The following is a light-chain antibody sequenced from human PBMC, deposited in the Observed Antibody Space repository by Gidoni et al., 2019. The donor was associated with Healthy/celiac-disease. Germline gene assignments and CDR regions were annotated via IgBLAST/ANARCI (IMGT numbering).Light chain of an antibody. CDR1: SSDVGGYNY. V-gene: IGLV2-14*01. J-gene: IGLJ2*01. CDR2: DVS. Sequence: QSALTQPASVSWSPGQPITISCTGTSSDVGGYNYVSWYQQHPGKAPKFMIYDVSNRPSGVSNRFAGSKSGNTASLTISGLQDEDEADYYCSSYTSSSTVFGGGTKLTVI. CDR3: SSYTSSSTV.